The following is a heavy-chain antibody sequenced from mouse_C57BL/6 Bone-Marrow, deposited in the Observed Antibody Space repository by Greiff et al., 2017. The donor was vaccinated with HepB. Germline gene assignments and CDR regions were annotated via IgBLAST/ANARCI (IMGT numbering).Heavy chain of an antibody. D-gene: IGHD2-12*01. CDR1: GYTFTSYG. Sequence: VKLQQSGAELARPGASVKLSCKASGYTFTSYGISWVKQRTGQGLEWIGEIYPRSGNTYYNEKFKGKATLTADKSSSTAYMELRSLTSEDSAVYFCARWYYTWFAYWGQGTLVTVSA. CDR3: ARWYYTWFAY. CDR2: IYPRSGNT. V-gene: IGHV1-81*01. J-gene: IGHJ3*01.